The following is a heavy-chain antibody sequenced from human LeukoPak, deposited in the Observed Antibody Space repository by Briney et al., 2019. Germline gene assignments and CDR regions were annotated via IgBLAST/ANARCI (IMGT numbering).Heavy chain of an antibody. J-gene: IGHJ6*02. CDR2: ISAYNGNT. CDR3: ARRHGDYPYYYYGMDV. Sequence: ASVKVSCKASGYTFTSYGISWVRQAPGRGLEWMGWISAYNGNTNYAQKLQGRVTMTTDTSTSTAYMELRSLRSDDTAVYYCARRHGDYPYYYYGMDVWGQGTTVTVSS. D-gene: IGHD4-17*01. CDR1: GYTFTSYG. V-gene: IGHV1-18*01.